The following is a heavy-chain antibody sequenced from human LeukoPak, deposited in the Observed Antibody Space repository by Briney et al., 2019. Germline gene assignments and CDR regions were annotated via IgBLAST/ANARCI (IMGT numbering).Heavy chain of an antibody. CDR3: ARDSYGSGREDY. J-gene: IGHJ4*02. V-gene: IGHV4-31*03. CDR2: IYYSGST. Sequence: SETLSLPCTLSGGPISRGGYHWSWVRQHPGKGLEWIGYIYYSGSTYYNPSLKSRVTISVDTSKNQFSLELSSVTAADTAVYYCARDSYGSGREDYWGQGTLVTVSS. CDR1: GGPISRGGYH. D-gene: IGHD3-10*01.